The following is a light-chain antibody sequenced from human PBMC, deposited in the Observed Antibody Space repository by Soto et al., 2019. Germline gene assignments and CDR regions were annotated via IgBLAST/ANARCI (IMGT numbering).Light chain of an antibody. V-gene: IGKV1-39*01. CDR3: QQCYSTPLT. Sequence: DIQMTQSPASLSASVGDRVTITCRTSQSISNYLNWYQQKPGKAPKLLIYGASSLQSGVPSSFSGSGSGTDFTLTISSLQPEDFATYYCQQCYSTPLTFGGGTKVEIK. J-gene: IGKJ4*01. CDR1: QSISNY. CDR2: GAS.